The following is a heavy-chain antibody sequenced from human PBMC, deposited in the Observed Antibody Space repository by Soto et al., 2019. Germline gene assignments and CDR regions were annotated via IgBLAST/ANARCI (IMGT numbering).Heavy chain of an antibody. CDR2: INHSGST. D-gene: IGHD3-22*01. Sequence: SETLSLTCAVYGGSFSGYYWSWIRQPPGKGLEWIGEINHSGSTNYNPSLKSRVTISVDTSKNQFSLKLSSVTAADTAVYYCARPMYDSSGYPDYWGQGTLVTVSS. CDR3: ARPMYDSSGYPDY. V-gene: IGHV4-34*01. J-gene: IGHJ4*02. CDR1: GGSFSGYY.